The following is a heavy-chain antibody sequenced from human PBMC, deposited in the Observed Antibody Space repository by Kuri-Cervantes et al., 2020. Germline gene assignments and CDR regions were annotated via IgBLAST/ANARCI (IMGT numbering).Heavy chain of an antibody. J-gene: IGHJ4*02. CDR2: ISSGSSTI. Sequence: GESLKISCAASGFTFSSYSMNWVRQAPGKGLEWVSYISSGSSTIYYADSVKGRFTISRDNAKNSLYLQMNSLRDEDTAVYYCARDLTANTGMGGQGTLVTVSS. V-gene: IGHV3-48*02. CDR1: GFTFSSYS. D-gene: IGHD3-9*01. CDR3: ARDLTANTGM.